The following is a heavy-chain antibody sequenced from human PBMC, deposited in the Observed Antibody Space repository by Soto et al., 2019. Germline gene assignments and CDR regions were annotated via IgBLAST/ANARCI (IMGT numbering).Heavy chain of an antibody. Sequence: EVQLVQSGAEVKKPGESLRISCKGSGYSFTSYWISWVRQMPGKGLEWMGRIDPSDSYTNYSPSFQGHVTISADKSIWTAYLQRSSLTASDTAMYYCARPAMATRRGSYGMDVWGLGTTVTVTS. CDR2: IDPSDSYT. CDR1: GYSFTSYW. V-gene: IGHV5-10-1*01. CDR3: ARPAMATRRGSYGMDV. J-gene: IGHJ6*02. D-gene: IGHD5-12*01.